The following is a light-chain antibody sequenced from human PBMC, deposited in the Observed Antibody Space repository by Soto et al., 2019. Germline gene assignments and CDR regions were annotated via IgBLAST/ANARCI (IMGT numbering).Light chain of an antibody. CDR2: AAS. CDR1: QGISSY. CDR3: QQYYSYPWT. J-gene: IGKJ1*01. Sequence: AIRMTQSPSSFSASTGDRVTITCRASQGISSYLAWYQQKPGKAPKLVIYAASTMPSGVPSRFSGSGSGTEFTLTISCLQSEDFATYYCQQYYSYPWTFGEGTKVEIK. V-gene: IGKV1-8*01.